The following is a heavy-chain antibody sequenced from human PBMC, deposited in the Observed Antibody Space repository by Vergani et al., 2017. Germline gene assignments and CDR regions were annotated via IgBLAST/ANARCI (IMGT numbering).Heavy chain of an antibody. V-gene: IGHV3-33*01. CDR2: SWYDGNNQ. Sequence: QVQLVESGGGVVQPGRSLRLSCAASGFTFSAYGMHWVRQAPGKGLEWVAVSWYDGNNQYYADSVKGRFTISRDNSKNTLYLQMNSLGVEDTAVYYCSRDRRIMYNWFDPCGQGTLVTVSS. CDR1: GFTFSAYG. J-gene: IGHJ5*02. D-gene: IGHD3-16*01. CDR3: SRDRRIMYNWFDP.